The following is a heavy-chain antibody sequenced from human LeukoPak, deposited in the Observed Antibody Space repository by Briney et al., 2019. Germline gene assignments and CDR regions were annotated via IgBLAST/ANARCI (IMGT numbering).Heavy chain of an antibody. Sequence: GGSLRLSCAASGFTFSNAWMTWVRQAPGKGLEWVGRIKSKADGGTTDYAAPVKGRFTISRDDSKNTLYLQMNSLKTEDTAVYYCTTRLRYFDWTIYDFDYWGQGTLVTVSS. CDR1: GFTFSNAW. D-gene: IGHD3-9*01. CDR3: TTRLRYFDWTIYDFDY. J-gene: IGHJ4*02. CDR2: IKSKADGGTT. V-gene: IGHV3-15*01.